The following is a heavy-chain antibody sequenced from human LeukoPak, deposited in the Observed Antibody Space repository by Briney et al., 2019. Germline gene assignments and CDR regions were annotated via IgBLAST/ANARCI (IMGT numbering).Heavy chain of an antibody. CDR2: IYYSGST. CDR1: GGSISSGGSY. D-gene: IGHD3-3*02. Sequence: ASETLSLTCTVSGGSISSGGSYWSWIRQHPGKGLEWIGYIYYSGSTYYNPSLKSRVTISVDTSKNQFSLKLSSVTAADTAVYYCARVSRPSWYFDLWGRGTLVTVSS. V-gene: IGHV4-31*03. J-gene: IGHJ2*01. CDR3: ARVSRPSWYFDL.